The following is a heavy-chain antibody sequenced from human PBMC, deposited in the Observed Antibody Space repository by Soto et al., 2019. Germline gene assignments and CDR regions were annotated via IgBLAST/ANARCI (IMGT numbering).Heavy chain of an antibody. CDR1: GFTFSSYG. CDR3: ARDAGFYYLDV. CDR2: IWFDGSKT. V-gene: IGHV3-33*08. J-gene: IGHJ6*03. Sequence: QVQLVESGGGVVQLGTSLRLSCAPSGFTFSSYGMHWVRQAPGKGLEWVAVIWFDGSKTYYADSVKGRFTISRDNSNNALYLQMNSLRADDTAVYYCARDAGFYYLDVWGKGTTVTVSS.